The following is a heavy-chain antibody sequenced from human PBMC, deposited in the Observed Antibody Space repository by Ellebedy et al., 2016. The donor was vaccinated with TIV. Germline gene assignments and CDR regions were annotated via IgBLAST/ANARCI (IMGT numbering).Heavy chain of an antibody. D-gene: IGHD3-10*01. CDR1: GYIFTDYY. CDR2: INSNNGGT. V-gene: IGHV1-2*02. J-gene: IGHJ4*02. Sequence: AASVKVSCKVSGYIFTDYYIHWFRQAPGQEVEWMGWINSNNGGTNYAQKFQDRVTMTRDTTISTVYMDLSRLTSDDTAVYYCTRGPSGGYFDYWGQGTLVPVSS. CDR3: TRGPSGGYFDY.